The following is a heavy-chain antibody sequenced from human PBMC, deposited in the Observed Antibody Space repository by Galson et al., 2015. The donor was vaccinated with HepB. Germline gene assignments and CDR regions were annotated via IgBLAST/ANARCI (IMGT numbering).Heavy chain of an antibody. J-gene: IGHJ3*01. CDR1: GLTLETYD. CDR3: VIYDYTRAFDL. D-gene: IGHD4-11*01. Sequence: SLRLSCAASGLTLETYDISWVRQAPGRGLQWVSAISENDISTHYADPVKGRFTISRQKSKNMVFLQMNRLRPEDTAVYYCVIYDYTRAFDLWGQGTMVTVSS. V-gene: IGHV3-23*01. CDR2: ISENDIST.